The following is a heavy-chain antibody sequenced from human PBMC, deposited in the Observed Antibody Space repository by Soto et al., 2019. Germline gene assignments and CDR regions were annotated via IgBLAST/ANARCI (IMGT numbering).Heavy chain of an antibody. CDR2: INPSGGST. J-gene: IGHJ6*02. V-gene: IGHV1-46*01. D-gene: IGHD2-15*01. Sequence: ASVKVSCKASGYTFTSYYMHWVRQAPGQGLEWMGIINPSGGSTSYAQKFQGRVTMTRDTSTSTVYMELSSLRSEDTAVYYCAREEVGYCSGGSCYYGMDVWGQGTTVTVSS. CDR3: AREEVGYCSGGSCYYGMDV. CDR1: GYTFTSYY.